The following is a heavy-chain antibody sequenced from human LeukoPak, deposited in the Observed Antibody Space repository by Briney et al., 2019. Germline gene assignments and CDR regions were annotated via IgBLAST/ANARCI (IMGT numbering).Heavy chain of an antibody. CDR1: GGSISSYY. Sequence: SETLSLTCTVSGGSISSYYWSWIRQPPGKGLEWIGYIYYSGNTNYNPSLKSRVTISVDTSKNQFSLKLSSVTAADTAVYYCARAPSSGFPFDYWGQGTLVTVSS. J-gene: IGHJ4*02. CDR3: ARAPSSGFPFDY. CDR2: IYYSGNT. V-gene: IGHV4-59*01. D-gene: IGHD3-22*01.